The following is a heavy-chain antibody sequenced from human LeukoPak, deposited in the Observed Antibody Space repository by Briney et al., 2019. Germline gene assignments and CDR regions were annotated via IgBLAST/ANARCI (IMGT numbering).Heavy chain of an antibody. CDR2: IDEHGFKT. D-gene: IGHD1-7*01. CDR1: GFIFRSYW. Sequence: GGSLRLSCAASGFIFRSYWMVWVRQAPGKGLEWVASIDEHGFKTYYAASVTGRFTISKDTAKNSLDLQMNSLRAEDTAVYCCARDGITCTRDYWGQGALVTVSS. CDR3: ARDGITCTRDY. J-gene: IGHJ4*02. V-gene: IGHV3-7*01.